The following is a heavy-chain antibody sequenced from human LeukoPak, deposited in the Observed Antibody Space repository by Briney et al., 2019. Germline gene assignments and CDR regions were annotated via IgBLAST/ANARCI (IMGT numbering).Heavy chain of an antibody. CDR1: GFTFSSYR. J-gene: IGHJ4*02. CDR2: IKQDGSEK. Sequence: GGSLRLSCAASGFTFSSYRMSWVRQAPGKGLEWVANIKQDGSEKYYVDSVKGRFTISRDNAKNSLYLQMNSLRAEDTAVYYCARDGVAGYSYGYGYWGQGTLVTVSS. D-gene: IGHD5-18*01. CDR3: ARDGVAGYSYGYGY. V-gene: IGHV3-7*01.